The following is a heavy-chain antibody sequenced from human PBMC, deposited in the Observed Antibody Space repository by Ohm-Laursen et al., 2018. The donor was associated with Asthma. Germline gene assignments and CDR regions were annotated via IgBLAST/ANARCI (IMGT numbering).Heavy chain of an antibody. Sequence: TLSFTCPLSGASFRTYYRGWIRPPPGKGLVWIGYIYSTGSTNYNPSLESRVTISIDTSTNQFSLKLSSVTAADTAVYYCARYYYDDSGYPHLHYFDFWGQGALVTVSS. CDR1: GASFRTYY. J-gene: IGHJ4*02. CDR3: ARYYYDDSGYPHLHYFDF. D-gene: IGHD3-22*01. V-gene: IGHV4-59*01. CDR2: IYSTGST.